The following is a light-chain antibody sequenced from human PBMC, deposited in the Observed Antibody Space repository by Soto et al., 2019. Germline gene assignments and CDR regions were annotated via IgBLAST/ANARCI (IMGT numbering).Light chain of an antibody. CDR2: NNT. V-gene: IGLV1-44*01. CDR3: AAGDDSQNGHAV. J-gene: IGLJ7*01. CDR1: TSNVGTNS. Sequence: QSVLTQPPSASGTPGQRVTISCSGSTSNVGTNSVIWYQQLTGLAPKLLLYNNTHRPSGVTDRFSGSKSGTSASLAISGLQAEDESDYYCAAGDDSQNGHAVFGAGTQLTVL.